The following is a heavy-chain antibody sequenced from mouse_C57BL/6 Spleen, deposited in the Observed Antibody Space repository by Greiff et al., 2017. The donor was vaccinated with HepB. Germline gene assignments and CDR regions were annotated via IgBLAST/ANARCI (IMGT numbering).Heavy chain of an antibody. J-gene: IGHJ4*01. Sequence: EVKLMESGGGLVKPGGSLKLSCAASGFTFSSYTMSWVRQTPEKRLEWVATISGGGGNTYYPDSVKGRFTISRDNAKNTLYLQMSSLRSEDTALYYCASLDYYYGSSGAMDYWGQGTSVTVSS. CDR3: ASLDYYYGSSGAMDY. D-gene: IGHD1-1*01. CDR1: GFTFSSYT. V-gene: IGHV5-9*01. CDR2: ISGGGGNT.